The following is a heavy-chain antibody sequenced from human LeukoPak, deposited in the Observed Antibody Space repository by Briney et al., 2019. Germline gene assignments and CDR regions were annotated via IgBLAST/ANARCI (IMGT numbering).Heavy chain of an antibody. J-gene: IGHJ4*02. CDR3: AKGLGGGYCSSTSCYPLDY. V-gene: IGHV3-23*01. CDR1: GFTFSSYA. CDR2: ISGSGGST. Sequence: PGGSLRLSCAASGFTFSSYAMSWVRQAPGKGLEWVSAISGSGGSTYYADSVKGRFTISRDNSKNTLYLQMSSLRAEDTAIYYCAKGLGGGYCSSTSCYPLDYWGQGTLVTVSS. D-gene: IGHD2-2*01.